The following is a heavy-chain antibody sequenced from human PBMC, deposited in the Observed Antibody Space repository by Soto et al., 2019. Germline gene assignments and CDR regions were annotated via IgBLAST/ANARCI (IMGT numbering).Heavy chain of an antibody. CDR2: ISGSGGRP. J-gene: IGHJ4*02. CDR1: GFTFTSHA. V-gene: IGHV3-23*01. D-gene: IGHD5-12*01. Sequence: EVQLLESGGGLVQPGGSLRLSCAASGFTFTSHAMSWVRQAPGKGLEWVSGISGSGGRPYYADSVKGRFTISRDNSKNTVYLQLNSLRAEDTAVYYCAKRGYDQVGENFDYWGQGTLVTVSS. CDR3: AKRGYDQVGENFDY.